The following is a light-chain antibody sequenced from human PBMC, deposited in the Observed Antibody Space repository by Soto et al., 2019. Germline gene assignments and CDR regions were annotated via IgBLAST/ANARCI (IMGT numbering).Light chain of an antibody. V-gene: IGLV3-21*02. Sequence: SYELTQPPSVSVAPGQTASITCGGNVIGSISVHWYQQKPGQAPVLGVFDDSDRPSGIPERFSGSNSRNKATLTISRVEVGDEGGYYCQVWDSSSYHFIFGGGTQLTVL. CDR2: DDS. CDR3: QVWDSSSYHFI. J-gene: IGLJ2*01. CDR1: VIGSIS.